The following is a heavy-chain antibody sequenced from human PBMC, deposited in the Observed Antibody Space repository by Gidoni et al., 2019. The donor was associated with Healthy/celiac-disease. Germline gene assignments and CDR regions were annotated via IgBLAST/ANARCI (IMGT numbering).Heavy chain of an antibody. D-gene: IGHD1-26*01. CDR1: GGSVSSRRYS. Sequence: QVQLQESGPGLVKPSETLSLTCTVSGGSVSSRRYSWSWIRQPPGKGLEWIGYIYYSGSTNYNPSLKSRVTISVDTSKNQFSLKLSSVTAADTAVYYCARVDRGAYYYYYGMDVWGQGTTVTVSS. V-gene: IGHV4-61*01. CDR3: ARVDRGAYYYYYGMDV. CDR2: IYYSGST. J-gene: IGHJ6*02.